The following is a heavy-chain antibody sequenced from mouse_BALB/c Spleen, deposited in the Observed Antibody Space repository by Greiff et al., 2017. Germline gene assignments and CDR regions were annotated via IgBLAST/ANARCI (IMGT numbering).Heavy chain of an antibody. CDR2: IWAGGST. Sequence: VQLQESGPGLVAPSQSLSITCTVSGFSLTSYGVHWVRQPPGKGLEWLGVIWAGGSTNYNSALMSRLSISKDNSKSQVFLKMNSLQTDDTAMYYCARDPYGSSYGYFDYWGQGTTLTVSS. CDR1: GFSLTSYG. J-gene: IGHJ2*01. D-gene: IGHD1-1*01. CDR3: ARDPYGSSYGYFDY. V-gene: IGHV2-9*02.